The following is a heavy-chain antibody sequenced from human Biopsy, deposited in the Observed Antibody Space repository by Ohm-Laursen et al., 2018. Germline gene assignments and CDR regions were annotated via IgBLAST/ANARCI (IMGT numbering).Heavy chain of an antibody. CDR3: ARNTGWYGDLYYFDY. CDR1: GYSFTSYY. CDR2: IDPSGSTT. J-gene: IGHJ4*02. Sequence: SVKVSCKASGYSFTSYYMHWVRQAPGQGLEWMGMIDPSGSTTSYPQIFQGRVTMTRDTSKSTVYVELSSLRPADTAVYFCARNTGWYGDLYYFDYWGQGTLVTVSS. V-gene: IGHV1-46*01. D-gene: IGHD6-19*01.